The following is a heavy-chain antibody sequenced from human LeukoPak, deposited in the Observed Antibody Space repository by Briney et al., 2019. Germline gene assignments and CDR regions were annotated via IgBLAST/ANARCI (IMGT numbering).Heavy chain of an antibody. CDR2: IRDEGSTR. Sequence: PGGSLRLSCAASGFTFSRSGLHWVRQAPGKGLEWVTFIRDEGSTRYYAESVKGRFTVSRDNSKNTLHLQMDSLRIEDTAVYYCAKVPHSWGLFDSWGQGTLVTVSS. J-gene: IGHJ4*02. V-gene: IGHV3-30*02. D-gene: IGHD3-16*01. CDR3: AKVPHSWGLFDS. CDR1: GFTFSRSG.